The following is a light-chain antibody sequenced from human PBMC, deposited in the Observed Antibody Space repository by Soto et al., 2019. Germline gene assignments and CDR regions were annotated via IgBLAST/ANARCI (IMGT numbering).Light chain of an antibody. CDR3: LSHDNSGTASWV. Sequence: QSVLTQPPLVSGAPGQTVTISCTGSSSNIGADYDVHWYQQLPGAAPKLLIYDNKNRPSGVPDRFSGSKSGTSASLAITGLQAEDEADYFCLSHDNSGTASWVCGGGTKLTVL. V-gene: IGLV1-40*02. J-gene: IGLJ3*02. CDR1: SSNIGADYD. CDR2: DNK.